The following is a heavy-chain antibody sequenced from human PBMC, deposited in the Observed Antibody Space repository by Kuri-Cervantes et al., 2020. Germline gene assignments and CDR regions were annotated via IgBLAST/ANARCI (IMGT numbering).Heavy chain of an antibody. J-gene: IGHJ4*02. CDR1: GYTFTSYG. V-gene: IGHV1-2*02. D-gene: IGHD4-17*01. Sequence: ASVKVSCKASGYTFTSYGISWVRQAPGQGLEWMGWINPNSGGTNYAQKFQGRVTMTRDTSISTAYMELSRLRSDDTAVYYCASLSGDYVLDYWGQGTLVTVSS. CDR3: ASLSGDYVLDY. CDR2: INPNSGGT.